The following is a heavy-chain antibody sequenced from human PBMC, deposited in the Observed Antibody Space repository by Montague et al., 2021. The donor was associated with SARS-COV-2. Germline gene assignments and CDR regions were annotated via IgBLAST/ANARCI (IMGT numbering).Heavy chain of an antibody. CDR2: IYHSGST. J-gene: IGHJ4*02. V-gene: IGHV4-4*02. Sequence: SETLSLTCTVSGVSVSSSNWWSWVRQPPGKGLEWIGEIYHSGSTNYNPSLKSRVTISVDKSKNQFSLKLSSVTAADTAVYYCARGTIWFGELLTLWYFDYWGQGTLVTVSS. D-gene: IGHD3-10*01. CDR1: GVSVSSSNW. CDR3: ARGTIWFGELLTLWYFDY.